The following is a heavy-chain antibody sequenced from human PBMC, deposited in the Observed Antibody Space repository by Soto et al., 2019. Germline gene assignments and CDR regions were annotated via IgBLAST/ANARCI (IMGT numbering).Heavy chain of an antibody. D-gene: IGHD3-22*01. CDR2: VYGDGRL. V-gene: IGHV3-53*01. Sequence: GGSLRLSCAASGFSVNDNSMTWVRQAPGKGLEWVSAVYGDGRLYYADSVKGRFTISRDNSENTVFLQMSSLRVEDTALYYCARTRLYDASGYYYYYYGMDVWGQGTRVTVSS. CDR3: ARTRLYDASGYYYYYYGMDV. J-gene: IGHJ6*02. CDR1: GFSVNDNS.